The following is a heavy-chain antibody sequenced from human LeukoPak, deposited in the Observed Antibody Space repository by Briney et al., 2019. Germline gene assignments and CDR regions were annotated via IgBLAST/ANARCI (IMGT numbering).Heavy chain of an antibody. Sequence: GGSLRLSCAASGFTVSSNFMNWVRQAPGKGLEWVSVIYSGGTTYYADSVKGRFTISRDNSKNTLYLQMNSLRAEDTAVYYCARDPYGDYTLHYWGQGTLVTVSS. J-gene: IGHJ4*02. CDR2: IYSGGTT. V-gene: IGHV3-66*01. CDR3: ARDPYGDYTLHY. D-gene: IGHD3-3*01. CDR1: GFTVSSNF.